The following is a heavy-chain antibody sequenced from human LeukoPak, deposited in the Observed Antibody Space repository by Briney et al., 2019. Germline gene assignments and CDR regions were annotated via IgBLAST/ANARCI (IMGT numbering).Heavy chain of an antibody. J-gene: IGHJ5*02. V-gene: IGHV3-74*01. CDR1: GFNLKDYW. Sequence: PGGSLRHSCRASGFNLKDYWMDLVRQAPGKGLLWVSRINRDGRSAGYADFVKGRCTISRDNSKNTLAFQLDRLTVEDTGLYYCARVMRGFGDAYSYFVPWGQGLLVTVSS. CDR3: ARVMRGFGDAYSYFVP. CDR2: INRDGRSA. D-gene: IGHD4-17*01.